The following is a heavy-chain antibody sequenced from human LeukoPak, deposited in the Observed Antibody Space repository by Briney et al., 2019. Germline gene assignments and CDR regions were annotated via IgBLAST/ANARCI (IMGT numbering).Heavy chain of an antibody. V-gene: IGHV4-61*01. CDR1: GGSLSSGSYY. CDR3: ASNLSGSYYNWFDP. D-gene: IGHD1-26*01. CDR2: IYYSGST. Sequence: PSETLSLTCIVSGGSLSSGSYYWSWFRQPPGKGLEWIGYIYYSGSTNYNPSLKSRVTISVDTSKNQFSLKLSSVTAADTAVYYCASNLSGSYYNWFDPWGQGTLVTVSS. J-gene: IGHJ5*02.